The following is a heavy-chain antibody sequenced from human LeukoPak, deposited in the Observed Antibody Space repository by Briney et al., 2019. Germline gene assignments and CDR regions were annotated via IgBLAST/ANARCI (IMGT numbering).Heavy chain of an antibody. Sequence: GGSLGLSCAASRLTFSTFAMSWVRQAPGKGLEWVSAISGSGGSTYYADSVKGRFTISRDNSKNTLYLQMNSLRVEDTAVYYCAKDKGRVAAGFDYWGQGTLVTVSS. V-gene: IGHV3-23*01. J-gene: IGHJ4*02. CDR2: ISGSGGST. CDR1: RLTFSTFA. CDR3: AKDKGRVAAGFDY. D-gene: IGHD6-13*01.